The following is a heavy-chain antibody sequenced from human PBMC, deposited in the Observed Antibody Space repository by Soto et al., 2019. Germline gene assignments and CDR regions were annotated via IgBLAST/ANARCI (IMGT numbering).Heavy chain of an antibody. J-gene: IGHJ4*02. Sequence: PSETLSLTCTVAGGSVSRYYWSWFRQPPGKGLEWIGYIYYSGSTNYNPSLKSRVTISVDTSKNQFSLKLSSVTAADTAVYYCAGGRGSSSAFDYWGQGTLVTVSS. CDR1: GGSVSRYY. CDR2: IYYSGST. D-gene: IGHD6-6*01. CDR3: AGGRGSSSAFDY. V-gene: IGHV4-59*02.